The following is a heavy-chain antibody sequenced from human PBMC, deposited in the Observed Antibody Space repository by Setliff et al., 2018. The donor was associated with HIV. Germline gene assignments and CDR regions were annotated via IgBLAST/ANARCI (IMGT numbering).Heavy chain of an antibody. CDR2: INHRGLS. CDR3: ARGGGFWSGQLDY. Sequence: SETLSLTCAVYGGSLSDDYWSWIRQPPGKGPEWIGEINHRGLSNFNPSLKSRVSISVDTPRNQFSLKLTSVTAADTAVYYCARGGGFWSGQLDYWGQGTLVTVSS. V-gene: IGHV4-34*01. J-gene: IGHJ4*02. CDR1: GGSLSDDY. D-gene: IGHD3-3*01.